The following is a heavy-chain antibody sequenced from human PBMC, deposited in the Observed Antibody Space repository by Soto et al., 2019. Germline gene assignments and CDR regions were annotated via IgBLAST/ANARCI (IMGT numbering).Heavy chain of an antibody. D-gene: IGHD5-18*01. CDR1: GYTFTSYY. V-gene: IGHV1-46*01. CDR3: ARGLGYSYGYFYLIEAFDI. Sequence: GASVKVSCKASGYTFTSYYMHWVRQAPGQGLEWMGIINPSGGSTSYAQKFQGRVTMTRDTSTSTVYMELSSLRSEDTAVYYCARGLGYSYGYFYLIEAFDIWGQGTMVTVSS. CDR2: INPSGGST. J-gene: IGHJ3*02.